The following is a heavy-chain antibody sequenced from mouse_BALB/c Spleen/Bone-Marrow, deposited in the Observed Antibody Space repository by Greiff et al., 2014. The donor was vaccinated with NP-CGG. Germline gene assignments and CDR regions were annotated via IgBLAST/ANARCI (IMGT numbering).Heavy chain of an antibody. CDR1: GYTFTSYW. V-gene: IGHV1S81*02. D-gene: IGHD2-3*01. CDR2: INPSNSRT. Sequence: QVQLKQSGAELVKPGASVKLSCKASGYTFTSYWIHWVKLRPGHGLEWIGEINPSNSRTNYDEKFKNKATLTVDKSSSTAYIQLSSLTSEDSAVYYCARYDGPAWFAYWGQGTLVTVS. J-gene: IGHJ3*01. CDR3: ARYDGPAWFAY.